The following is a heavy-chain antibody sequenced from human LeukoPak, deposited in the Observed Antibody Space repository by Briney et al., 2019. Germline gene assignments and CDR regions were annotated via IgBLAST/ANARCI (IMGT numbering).Heavy chain of an antibody. V-gene: IGHV3-49*04. CDR1: GFTFCGYA. CDR2: IRSKADGGTT. D-gene: IGHD5-18*01. CDR3: TRDGGQAMDPDFDY. J-gene: IGHJ4*02. Sequence: GGSLRLSCTASGFTFCGYAMSWVRQAPGKGLEWVCFIRSKADGGTTEYAASVEGRFTISRDDSKSIAYLQMNSLKTEDTAVYYCTRDGGQAMDPDFDYWGQGTLVTVSS.